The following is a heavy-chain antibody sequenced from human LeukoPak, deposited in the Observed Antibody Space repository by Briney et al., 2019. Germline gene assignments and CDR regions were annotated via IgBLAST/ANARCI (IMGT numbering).Heavy chain of an antibody. Sequence: PGGSLRLSCAASGFTFSGYAMSWVRQAPGKGLEWVSAISGSAGTTYYADSVKGRFTIPRDNSKNTLYLQMNSLRAEDTAVYYCAKLSSWTDRNFDYWGQGTLVTVSS. CDR3: AKLSSWTDRNFDY. CDR1: GFTFSGYA. D-gene: IGHD6-13*01. J-gene: IGHJ4*02. V-gene: IGHV3-23*01. CDR2: ISGSAGTT.